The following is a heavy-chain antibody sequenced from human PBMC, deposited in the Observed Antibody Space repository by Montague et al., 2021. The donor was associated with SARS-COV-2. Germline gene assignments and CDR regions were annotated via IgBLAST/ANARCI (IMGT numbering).Heavy chain of an antibody. CDR2: IYYSGST. J-gene: IGHJ5*02. CDR1: GGSVSSYY. D-gene: IGHD3-3*01. V-gene: IGHV4-59*02. Sequence: SETLSLTCTVSGGSVSSYYWSWIRQSPGKGLQWLGYIYYSGSTDYNPSLKSRVTMSVDTSKNQLSLRLNSVTTADTAVYFCARAGGFYDYWSGYSSSAGFFDHWGQGILATVSS. CDR3: ARAGGFYDYWSGYSSSAGFFDH.